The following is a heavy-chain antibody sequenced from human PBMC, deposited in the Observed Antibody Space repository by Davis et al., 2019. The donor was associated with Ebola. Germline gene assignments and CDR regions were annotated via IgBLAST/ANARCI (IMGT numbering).Heavy chain of an antibody. D-gene: IGHD3-16*01. CDR1: GFTFTTYW. V-gene: IGHV3-74*01. CDR2: INSVGSSI. Sequence: GESLKISCAASGFTFTTYWMHWVRQAPGKGLVWVSRINSVGSSISYADSVKGRFTISRDNAKKSLYLQMKSLRAEDTAFYYCVKGHYDDGTYNYFDQWGQGTLVTVSS. J-gene: IGHJ4*02. CDR3: VKGHYDDGTYNYFDQ.